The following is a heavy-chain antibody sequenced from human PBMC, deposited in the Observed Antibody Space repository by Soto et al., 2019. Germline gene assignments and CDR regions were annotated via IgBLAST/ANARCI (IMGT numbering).Heavy chain of an antibody. J-gene: IGHJ6*02. Sequence: XSVNVSCKASVYSFTGYYMHWVRQAPGQGLEWMGWINPNSGGTNYAQKFQGWVTMTRDTSISTAYMELSRLRSDDTAVYYCAMGYGSGDYYYGMDVWGQGSTVTVSS. V-gene: IGHV1-2*04. CDR3: AMGYGSGDYYYGMDV. CDR2: INPNSGGT. CDR1: VYSFTGYY. D-gene: IGHD3-10*01.